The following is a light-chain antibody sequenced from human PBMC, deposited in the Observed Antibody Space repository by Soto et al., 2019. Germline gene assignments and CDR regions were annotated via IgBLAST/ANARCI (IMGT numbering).Light chain of an antibody. J-gene: IGLJ2*01. CDR1: SSNIGNNY. CDR3: GTWDSSLSAGVV. V-gene: IGLV1-51*01. CDR2: DNN. Sequence: QSVLTRPPSVSAAPGQKVTISCSGSSSNIGNNYVSWYQQLPGTAPKLLIYDNNKRPSVIPDRFSGSKSGTSATLGITGLQTGDEADYYCGTWDSSLSAGVVFGGGTKLTVL.